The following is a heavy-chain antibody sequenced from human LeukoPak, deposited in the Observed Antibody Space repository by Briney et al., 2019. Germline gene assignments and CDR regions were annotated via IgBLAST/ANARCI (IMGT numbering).Heavy chain of an antibody. V-gene: IGHV3-30*02. CDR2: ILYDGSKT. CDR1: GFTFRNYG. D-gene: IGHD1-26*01. CDR3: AEWELLPTADY. J-gene: IGHJ4*02. Sequence: GGPLGLSGAASGFTFRNYGIHWVRKAPGKGWEWVAFILYDGSKTYYADSVKGRFTISRDNSKNTLYLQMNSLRDDDTALYYCAEWELLPTADYWGQGTLVTVSS.